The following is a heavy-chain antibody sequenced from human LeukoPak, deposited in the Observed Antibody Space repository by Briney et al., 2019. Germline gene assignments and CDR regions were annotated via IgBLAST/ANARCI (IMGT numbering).Heavy chain of an antibody. CDR2: LSDSAVSS. J-gene: IGHJ4*02. D-gene: IGHD3-22*01. Sequence: GGALGLSCAVSGFTFSTFAMNWVRPAPGKGVEWVSSLSDSAVSSYYSDSVKGRFTISRDNSKNTLYLQMNSLRAEDTATYYCAKAPDSSGFPSYFDSWGQGTLVAASS. V-gene: IGHV3-23*01. CDR3: AKAPDSSGFPSYFDS. CDR1: GFTFSTFA.